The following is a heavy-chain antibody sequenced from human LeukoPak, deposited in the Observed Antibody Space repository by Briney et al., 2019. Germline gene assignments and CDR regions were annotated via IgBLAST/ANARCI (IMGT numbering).Heavy chain of an antibody. J-gene: IGHJ3*02. CDR1: GGSISSGDYY. Sequence: PSQTLSLTCTVSGGSISSGDYYWSWIRQPPGKGLEWIGYIYYSGSTYYNPSLKSRVTISVDTSKNQFSLKLSSVTAADTAVYYCARGETVVPAASNAFDIWGQGTMATVSS. CDR3: ARGETVVPAASNAFDI. V-gene: IGHV4-30-4*01. D-gene: IGHD2-2*01. CDR2: IYYSGST.